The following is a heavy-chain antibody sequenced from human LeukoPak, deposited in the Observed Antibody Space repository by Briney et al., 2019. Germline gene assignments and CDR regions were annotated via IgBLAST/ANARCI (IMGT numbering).Heavy chain of an antibody. CDR3: ARGFLGGTDQYFDS. J-gene: IGHJ4*02. V-gene: IGHV3-23*01. Sequence: GGSLRLSCAASGFTFSTYAMNWVRQAPTKGLEWVSTIGGGGPTTDYADSVKDRFTISRDNSESTLYLQMNSLRAEDTAVYFCARGFLGGTDQYFDSWGQGTLVTVSS. D-gene: IGHD6-19*01. CDR1: GFTFSTYA. CDR2: IGGGGPTT.